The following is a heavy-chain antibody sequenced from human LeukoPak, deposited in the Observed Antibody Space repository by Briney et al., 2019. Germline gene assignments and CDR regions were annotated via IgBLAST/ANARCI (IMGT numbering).Heavy chain of an antibody. CDR3: ARRIVFPTIVVVPMGAFDI. CDR1: GGSISSSSYY. J-gene: IGHJ3*02. CDR2: IYYSGST. Sequence: SETLSLTCTVSGGSISSSSYYWGWIRQPPGKGLEWIWSIYYSGSTYYNPSLKSRVTISVDTSKNQFSLKLSSVTAADTAVYYCARRIVFPTIVVVPMGAFDIWGQGTMVTVSS. D-gene: IGHD3-22*01. V-gene: IGHV4-39*01.